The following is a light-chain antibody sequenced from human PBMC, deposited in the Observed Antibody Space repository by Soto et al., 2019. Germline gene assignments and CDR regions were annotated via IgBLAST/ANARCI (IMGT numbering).Light chain of an antibody. CDR2: KAS. J-gene: IGKJ1*01. Sequence: DIQMTQSPSTLSASVGDRATITCRASQSISNWFAWSQQRLGKAPKRLIYKASNLESGIPSWFSGSGSGTEFALITSSLQPDDFAPYCCPRSYSYWTFGLGSMVDLK. CDR3: PRSYSYWT. CDR1: QSISNW. V-gene: IGKV1-5*03.